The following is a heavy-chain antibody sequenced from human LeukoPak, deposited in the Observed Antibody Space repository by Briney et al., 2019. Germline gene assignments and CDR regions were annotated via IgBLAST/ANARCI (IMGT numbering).Heavy chain of an antibody. D-gene: IGHD3-22*01. Sequence: PGGSLRLSCAASGFTFSSYAMSWVRQAPGKGLEWVSGISGSGGATYSADSVKGRFTISRDNPKNTLYLQMNSLRAEDTAVYYCAKDDSSGYYSDYWGQGTLVTVSS. CDR2: ISGSGGAT. CDR3: AKDDSSGYYSDY. CDR1: GFTFSSYA. V-gene: IGHV3-23*01. J-gene: IGHJ4*02.